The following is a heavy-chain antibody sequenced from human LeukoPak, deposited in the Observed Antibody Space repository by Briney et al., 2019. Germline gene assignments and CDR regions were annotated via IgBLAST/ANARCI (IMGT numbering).Heavy chain of an antibody. V-gene: IGHV1-18*01. CDR3: ARDTVNYYDSSAPRGRFDP. CDR1: GCTFTSYG. Sequence: GASVKVSCKASGCTFTSYGISWVRQAPGQGLEWMGWISAYNGNTNYAQKLQGRVTMTTDTSTSTAYMELRSLRSDDTAVYYCARDTVNYYDSSAPRGRFDPWGQGTLVTVSS. J-gene: IGHJ5*02. CDR2: ISAYNGNT. D-gene: IGHD3-22*01.